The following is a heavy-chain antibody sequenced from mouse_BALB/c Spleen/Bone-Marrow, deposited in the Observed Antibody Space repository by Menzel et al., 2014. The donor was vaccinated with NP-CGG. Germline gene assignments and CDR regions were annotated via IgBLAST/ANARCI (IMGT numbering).Heavy chain of an antibody. D-gene: IGHD1-1*01. CDR1: GFNIKDTY. Sequence: VHVKQSGAELVKPGASVKLSCTASGFNIKDTYMHWVKQRPEQGLEWIGRIDPGNGNTKYDPKFQGKATITADTSSNTAYLQLSSLTSEDTAVYYCASYYYGSSSFAYWGQGTLVTVSA. J-gene: IGHJ3*01. V-gene: IGHV14-3*02. CDR3: ASYYYGSSSFAY. CDR2: IDPGNGNT.